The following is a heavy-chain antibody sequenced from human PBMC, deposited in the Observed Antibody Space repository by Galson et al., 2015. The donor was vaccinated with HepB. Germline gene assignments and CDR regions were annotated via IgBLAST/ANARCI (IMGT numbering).Heavy chain of an antibody. D-gene: IGHD6-25*01. CDR3: ARARIAATSPYFDY. J-gene: IGHJ4*02. CDR2: IRGTGTNT. Sequence: SLRLSCAASGFTFSSYAMTWVHQAPGKGLEWVSIIRGTGTNTYYADSVRGRFTISRDNSKDTLYLQMNSLRAEDTAVYYCARARIAATSPYFDYWGQGTLVTVSS. V-gene: IGHV3-23*01. CDR1: GFTFSSYA.